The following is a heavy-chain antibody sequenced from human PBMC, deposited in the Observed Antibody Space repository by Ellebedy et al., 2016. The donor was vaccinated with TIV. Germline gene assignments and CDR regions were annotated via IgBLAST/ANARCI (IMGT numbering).Heavy chain of an antibody. D-gene: IGHD3-22*01. CDR1: GYTFTSYY. CDR3: ARDGGTDYYDSSGQGWFDP. J-gene: IGHJ5*02. CDR2: IDPDGGTT. Sequence: AASVKVSCKASGYTFTSYYIHWVRQVPGQGLEWMGAIDPDGGTTSYAQKFQGRVTVTKDMSTSTIDMELRSLTSEETAVFYCARDGGTDYYDSSGQGWFDPWGQGTPVTVSS. V-gene: IGHV1-46*01.